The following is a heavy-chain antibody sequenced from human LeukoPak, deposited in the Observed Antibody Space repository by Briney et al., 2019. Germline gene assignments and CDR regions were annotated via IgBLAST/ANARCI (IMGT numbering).Heavy chain of an antibody. CDR3: ARQAPITMIVVAMTEDYFDY. Sequence: SETLSLTCTVSGGSISSSSYYWGWIRQPPGKGLEWIGSIYYSGSTYYNPSLKSRVTISVDTSKNQFSLKLSSVTAADTAVYYCARQAPITMIVVAMTEDYFDYWGQGTLVTVSS. D-gene: IGHD3-22*01. CDR2: IYYSGST. J-gene: IGHJ4*02. CDR1: GGSISSSSYY. V-gene: IGHV4-39*01.